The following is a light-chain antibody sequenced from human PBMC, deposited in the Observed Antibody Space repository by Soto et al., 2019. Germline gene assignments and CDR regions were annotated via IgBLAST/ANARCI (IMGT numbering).Light chain of an antibody. J-gene: IGLJ2*01. CDR3: SSYAGSNSFVV. CDR1: SSDLGGYNY. Sequence: QSVLTQPPSASGSPGQSVTISCTGTSSDLGGYNYVSWYQQHPGTAPTLMIYEVSQRPSGVPDRFSGSKSGNTASLTVSGLQAEDEADYYCSSYAGSNSFVVFGGGTQLTVL. CDR2: EVS. V-gene: IGLV2-8*01.